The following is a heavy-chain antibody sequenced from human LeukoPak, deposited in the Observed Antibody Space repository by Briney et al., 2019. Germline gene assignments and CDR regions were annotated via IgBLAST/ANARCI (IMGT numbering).Heavy chain of an antibody. CDR1: GFTLSRYW. CDR3: ARDFNYYDSSVNYFDY. D-gene: IGHD3-22*01. J-gene: IGHJ4*02. Sequence: GGSLRLSCAASGFTLSRYWMSWVRQAPGKGREWVANMKQDGSEKNYVDSVKGRFTISRDNAENSLHLQMNSLRAEDTAVYYCARDFNYYDSSVNYFDYWGQGTLVTVSS. CDR2: MKQDGSEK. V-gene: IGHV3-7*01.